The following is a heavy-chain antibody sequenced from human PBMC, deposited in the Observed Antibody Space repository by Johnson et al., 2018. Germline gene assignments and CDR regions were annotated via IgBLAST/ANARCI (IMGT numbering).Heavy chain of an antibody. CDR2: IWYDGSNK. CDR3: ARVKDSSSWIYYYYYYGMDA. CDR1: GFTFSSYG. V-gene: IGHV3-33*01. J-gene: IGHJ6*02. Sequence: QVQLVESGGGVVQPGRSLRLSCAASGFTFSSYGMHWVRQAPGKGLEWVAVIWYDGSNKYYADSVKGRFTISRDNSKNTLYLQMNSLRAEDTAVYYCARVKDSSSWIYYYYYYGMDAWGQGTTVTVSS. D-gene: IGHD6-13*01.